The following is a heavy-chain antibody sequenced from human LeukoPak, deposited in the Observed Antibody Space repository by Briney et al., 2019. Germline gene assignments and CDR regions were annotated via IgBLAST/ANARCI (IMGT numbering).Heavy chain of an antibody. D-gene: IGHD1-26*01. CDR3: ARGKTATVGSTNYYYYMDV. V-gene: IGHV3-48*03. Sequence: GGSLRLSCAASGFTFSTYEMNWVRQVPGKGLESVAYISRSGSTIHYADSVEGRFAITRDNAKNSLYLQMAGLTAEDTAVYYCARGKTATVGSTNYYYYMDVWGKGTTVIVSS. CDR2: ISRSGSTI. J-gene: IGHJ6*03. CDR1: GFTFSTYE.